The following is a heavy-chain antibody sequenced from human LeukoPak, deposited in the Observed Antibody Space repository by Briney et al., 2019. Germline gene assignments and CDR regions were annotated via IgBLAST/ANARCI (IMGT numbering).Heavy chain of an antibody. CDR3: AKDRSPNRSYYFDY. D-gene: IGHD2-8*01. CDR2: IRYDGSNK. V-gene: IGHV3-30*02. Sequence: GGSLRLSCAASGFTFSSYGMHWVRQAPGKGLEWVAFIRYDGSNKYYADSVKGRFTISRDNSKNTLYLQMNSLRAEDTAVYYCAKDRSPNRSYYFDYWGQGTLVTVSS. J-gene: IGHJ4*02. CDR1: GFTFSSYG.